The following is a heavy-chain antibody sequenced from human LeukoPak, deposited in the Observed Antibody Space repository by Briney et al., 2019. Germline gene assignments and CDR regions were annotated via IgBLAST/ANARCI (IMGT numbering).Heavy chain of an antibody. CDR2: INPKRGGT. V-gene: IGHV1-2*02. D-gene: IGHD4-23*01. J-gene: IGHJ4*02. CDR1: GYTFNDYY. CDR3: ARVRYDYGAKDFDY. Sequence: ASVKVSCKASGYTFNDYYMHWVRQAPGQGLEWMGWINPKRGGTKYAQKFQGRVTMTRDTSISTVYMELSRLRSDDTAVYYCARVRYDYGAKDFDYWGQGTLVTVSS.